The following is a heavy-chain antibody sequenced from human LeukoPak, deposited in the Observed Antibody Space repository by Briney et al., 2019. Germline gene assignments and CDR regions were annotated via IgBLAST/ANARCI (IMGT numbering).Heavy chain of an antibody. CDR1: GGSISSSSYY. V-gene: IGHV4-39*07. Sequence: SETLSLTCTVSGGSISSSSYYWGWIRQPPGKGLEWIGSIYYSGSTYYNPSLKSRVTISVDTSKNQFSLKLSSVTAADTAVYYCARDGLLDSSGYPNWFDPWGQGTLVTVSS. CDR2: IYYSGST. J-gene: IGHJ5*02. D-gene: IGHD3-22*01. CDR3: ARDGLLDSSGYPNWFDP.